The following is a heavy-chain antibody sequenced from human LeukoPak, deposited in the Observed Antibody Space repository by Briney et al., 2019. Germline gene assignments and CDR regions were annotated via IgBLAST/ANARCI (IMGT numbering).Heavy chain of an antibody. CDR1: GFTVSRYE. CDR2: ISSSGTTI. D-gene: IGHD4-17*01. CDR3: AKYGDYKYFQH. Sequence: GGSLRLSCAASGFTVSRYETNWVRQAPGKGLEWVSYISSSGTTIYYADSVKGRFSISRDIAKNSLYLQMNSLRVEDTAVYYCAKYGDYKYFQHWGQGTLVTVSS. V-gene: IGHV3-48*03. J-gene: IGHJ1*01.